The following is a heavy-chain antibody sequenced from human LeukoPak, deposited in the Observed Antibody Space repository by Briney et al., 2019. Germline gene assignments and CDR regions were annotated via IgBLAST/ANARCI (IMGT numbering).Heavy chain of an antibody. CDR1: GGTFSSYA. D-gene: IGHD6-6*01. CDR2: IIPIFGTA. Sequence: ASVKVSCKASGGTFSSYAISWVRQAPGQGLEWMGGIIPIFGTANYAQKFQSRVTITADESTSTAYMELSSLRSEDTAVYYCARGARYSSSSVLPAYYYYYMDVWGKGTTVTVSS. V-gene: IGHV1-69*13. CDR3: ARGARYSSSSVLPAYYYYYMDV. J-gene: IGHJ6*03.